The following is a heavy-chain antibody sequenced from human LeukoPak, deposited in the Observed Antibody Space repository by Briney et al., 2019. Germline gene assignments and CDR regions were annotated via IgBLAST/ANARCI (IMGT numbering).Heavy chain of an antibody. D-gene: IGHD3-10*01. CDR3: ARGTRAWTYYYGSGSLNWFDP. V-gene: IGHV1-8*01. Sequence: ASVKVSCKASGYTFTSYDINWVRQATGQGLEWMGWMNPNSGNTGYAQKFQGRVTMTRNTSISAAYMELSSLRSEDTAVYYCARGTRAWTYYYGSGSLNWFDPWGQGTLVTVSS. CDR1: GYTFTSYD. J-gene: IGHJ5*02. CDR2: MNPNSGNT.